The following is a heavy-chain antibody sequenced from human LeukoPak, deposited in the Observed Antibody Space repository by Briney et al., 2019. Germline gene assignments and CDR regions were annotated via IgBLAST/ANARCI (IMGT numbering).Heavy chain of an antibody. CDR3: ARRVAADGSFDY. V-gene: IGHV4-4*09. J-gene: IGHJ4*02. CDR2: IYTSGST. CDR1: GGSISSYY. D-gene: IGHD6-13*01. Sequence: SETLSLTCTVSGGSISSYYWSWIRQPPGKGLEWIGYIYTSGSTNYNPALKSRVTISVDTSKNQFSLKLTSVTAADTAVYYCARRVAADGSFDYWGRGTLVTVSS.